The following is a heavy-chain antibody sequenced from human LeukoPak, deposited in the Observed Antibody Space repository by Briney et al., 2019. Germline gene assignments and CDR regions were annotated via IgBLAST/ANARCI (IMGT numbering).Heavy chain of an antibody. CDR2: INSDGSST. V-gene: IGHV3-74*01. CDR3: ASMHVWFGFSQFEGWFEP. D-gene: IGHD3-10*01. J-gene: IGHJ5*02. CDR1: GFTFSSYW. Sequence: GGSLRLSCAVSGFTFSSYWMHWVREAPGKGLVWVSGINSDGSSTRYADSVRGRFTIPRDNAKNTLYLQMNSLRAEDTAVYCCASMHVWFGFSQFEGWFEPWGQRNPVTVSS.